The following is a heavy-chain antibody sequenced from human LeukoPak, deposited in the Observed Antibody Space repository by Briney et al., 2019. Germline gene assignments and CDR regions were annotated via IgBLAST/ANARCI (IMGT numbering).Heavy chain of an antibody. CDR2: INPSGGST. J-gene: IGHJ4*02. V-gene: IGHV1-46*01. D-gene: IGHD3-3*01. CDR3: AREGFGVVIFY. Sequence: ASVKVSCKASGYTFTSYYMHWVRQAPGQGLEWMGIINPSGGSTSYAQKFQGRVTMTRDTSTSTVYMELSSLRSDDTAVYYCAREGFGVVIFYWGQGTLVTVSS. CDR1: GYTFTSYY.